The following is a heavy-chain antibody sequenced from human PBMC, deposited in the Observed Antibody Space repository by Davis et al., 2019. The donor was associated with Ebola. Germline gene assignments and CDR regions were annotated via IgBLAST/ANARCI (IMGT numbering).Heavy chain of an antibody. CDR3: AGRRILGTTVVDY. D-gene: IGHD1-26*01. J-gene: IGHJ4*02. CDR1: GFTVSYNY. CDR2: IYSGGST. V-gene: IGHV3-66*02. Sequence: PGGSLRLSCVASGFTVSYNYMGWVRQVPGKGLEWVSVIYSGGSTYYTDSVKGRFTIARDNSKNTLFLQMNNLRAEDTALYFCAGRRILGTTVVDYWGQGTLVTVSS.